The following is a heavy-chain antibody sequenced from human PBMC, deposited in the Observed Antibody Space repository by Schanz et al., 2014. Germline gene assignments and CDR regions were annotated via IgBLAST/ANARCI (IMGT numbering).Heavy chain of an antibody. D-gene: IGHD3-22*01. CDR3: AKSYDTSGYSGFDY. Sequence: QVQLVESGGGVVQPGRSLRLSCAGSGFSFSDYGMHWVRQAPGRGPEWVAVISYHGSERYYADSVKGRFTISRDNSKNTLYLQMNSLRTEDTAVYFCAKSYDTSGYSGFDYWGQGTLVTVSS. CDR2: ISYHGSER. J-gene: IGHJ4*02. CDR1: GFSFSDYG. V-gene: IGHV3-30*18.